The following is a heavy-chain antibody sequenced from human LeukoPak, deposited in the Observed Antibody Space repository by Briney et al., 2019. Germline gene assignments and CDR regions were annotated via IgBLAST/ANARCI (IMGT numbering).Heavy chain of an antibody. D-gene: IGHD6-13*01. CDR1: GYTFTSYD. CDR3: AIRGIAAAVTPITDYYYYYGMDV. Sequence: GASVKVSCKASGYTFTSYDINWVRQAPGQGLEWMGRIIPILGIANYAQKFQGRVTITADKSTSTAYMELSSLRSEDTAVYYCAIRGIAAAVTPITDYYYYYGMDVWGQGTTVTVSS. V-gene: IGHV1-69*04. CDR2: IIPILGIA. J-gene: IGHJ6*02.